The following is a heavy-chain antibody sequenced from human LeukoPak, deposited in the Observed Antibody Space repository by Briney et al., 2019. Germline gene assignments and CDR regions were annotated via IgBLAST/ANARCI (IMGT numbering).Heavy chain of an antibody. CDR2: IYYSGNT. Sequence: SETLSLTCTVSGVSISSSNSYWGWIRQPPGKGLEWIGSIYYSGNTYYNASLKSRVTISIDTSKNQFSLKLTSMTAADTAVYYCARQTGSGLFSLPGGQGTLVTVSS. CDR3: ARQTGSGLFSLP. J-gene: IGHJ4*02. D-gene: IGHD3/OR15-3a*01. V-gene: IGHV4-39*01. CDR1: GVSISSSNSY.